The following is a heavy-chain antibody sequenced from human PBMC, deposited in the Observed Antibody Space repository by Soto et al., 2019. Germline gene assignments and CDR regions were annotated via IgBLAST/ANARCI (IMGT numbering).Heavy chain of an antibody. CDR2: ISAHTGSA. CDR1: GYTFANYG. J-gene: IGHJ4*02. D-gene: IGHD5-18*01. CDR3: ARSPYSYGKPNHFDY. V-gene: IGHV1-18*04. Sequence: ASVKVSCKASGYTFANYGVGWVRQAPGQGLVWMGWISAHTGSANYAQEFQGRVAVTTDTSTSTASMEVRSLRSDDTAVYYCARSPYSYGKPNHFDYWGQGTLVTVSS.